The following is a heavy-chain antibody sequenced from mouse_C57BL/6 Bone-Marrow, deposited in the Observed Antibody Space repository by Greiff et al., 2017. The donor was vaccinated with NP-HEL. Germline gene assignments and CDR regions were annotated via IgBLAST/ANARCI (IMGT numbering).Heavy chain of an antibody. D-gene: IGHD1-1*01. CDR3: SRGIGSSPAFDG. Sequence: VQLQQSGPELVKPGASVKISCKASGYAFSSSWMNWVKQRPGKGLEWIGRIYPGDGDTNYNGKFKGKATLTADKSSSTAYMQLRSLTSEDAAVYFCSRGIGSSPAFDGWGQGTTLTVSS. CDR2: IYPGDGDT. CDR1: GYAFSSSW. J-gene: IGHJ2*01. V-gene: IGHV1-82*01.